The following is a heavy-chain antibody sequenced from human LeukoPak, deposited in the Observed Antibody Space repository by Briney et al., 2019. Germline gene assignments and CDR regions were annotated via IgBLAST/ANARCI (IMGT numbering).Heavy chain of an antibody. V-gene: IGHV1-69*13. CDR1: GGTFSSYA. CDR2: IIPIFGTA. J-gene: IGHJ6*02. D-gene: IGHD5-12*01. Sequence: ASVKVSCKASGGTFSSYAISWVRQAPGQGLEWMGGIIPIFGTANYAQKVQGRVTITADESTSTAYMELSSLRSEDTAVYYCARDLLSGYSGYDFGGYYYGMDVWGQGTTVTVSS. CDR3: ARDLLSGYSGYDFGGYYYGMDV.